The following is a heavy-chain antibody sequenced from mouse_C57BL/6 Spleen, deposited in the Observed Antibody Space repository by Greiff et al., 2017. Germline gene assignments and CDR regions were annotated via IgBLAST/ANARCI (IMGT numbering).Heavy chain of an antibody. V-gene: IGHV1-52*01. CDR2: IDPSDSET. J-gene: IGHJ4*01. CDR3: ARSPITTVVVPYAMDY. CDR1: GYTFTSYW. D-gene: IGHD1-1*01. Sequence: QVQLQQPGAELVRPGSSVKLSCKASGYTFTSYWMHWVKQRPIQGLEWIGNIDPSDSETHYNQKFKDKATLTVDKSSSTAYMQLSSLTSEDSAVYYCARSPITTVVVPYAMDYWGQGTSVTVSS.